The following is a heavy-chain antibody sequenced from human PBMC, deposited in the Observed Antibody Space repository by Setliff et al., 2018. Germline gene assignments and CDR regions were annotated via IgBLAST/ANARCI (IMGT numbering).Heavy chain of an antibody. Sequence: SETLSLTCTVSGGSISSGSYYWSWIRQPAGKGLEWIGRIYTSGSTNYNPSLKSRVTISVDTSKNQFSLKLSSVTAADTAVYYCARDGELPDYWYFDLWGRGTLVTVSS. CDR1: GGSISSGSYY. J-gene: IGHJ2*01. CDR3: ARDGELPDYWYFDL. V-gene: IGHV4-61*02. D-gene: IGHD2-15*01. CDR2: IYTSGST.